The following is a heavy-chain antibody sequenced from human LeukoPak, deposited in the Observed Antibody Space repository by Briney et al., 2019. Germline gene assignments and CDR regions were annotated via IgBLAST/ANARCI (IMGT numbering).Heavy chain of an antibody. CDR3: ARESEYSTNAFDY. D-gene: IGHD6-6*01. CDR1: GFTFSSYS. Sequence: GGSLRLSCAASGFTFSSYSKNWVRQAPGKGLEWVSSISSSSSYIHYADSVKGRFTISRDNAKNSLYLQMNSLRAEDTAVYYCARESEYSTNAFDYWGQGTLVTVSS. CDR2: ISSSSSYI. V-gene: IGHV3-21*01. J-gene: IGHJ4*02.